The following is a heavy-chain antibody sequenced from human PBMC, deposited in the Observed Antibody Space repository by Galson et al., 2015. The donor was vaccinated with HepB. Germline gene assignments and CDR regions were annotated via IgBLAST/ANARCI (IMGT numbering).Heavy chain of an antibody. V-gene: IGHV3-21*01. CDR1: GFTFSSYN. Sequence: SLRLSCAASGFTFSSYNMNWVRQAPGKGLEWVSSISSSSSYIYYADSVKGRFTISRDNAKNSLYLQMNSLRAEDTAVYYCAVLTGSWVDYWGQGTLVTVSS. CDR3: AVLTGSWVDY. D-gene: IGHD6-13*01. J-gene: IGHJ4*02. CDR2: ISSSSSYI.